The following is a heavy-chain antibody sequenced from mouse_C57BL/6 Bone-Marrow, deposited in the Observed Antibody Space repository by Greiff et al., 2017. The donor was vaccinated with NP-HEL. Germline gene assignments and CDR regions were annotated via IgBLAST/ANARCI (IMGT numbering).Heavy chain of an antibody. V-gene: IGHV5-4*03. D-gene: IGHD2-10*02. CDR1: GFTFSSYA. Sequence: EVMLVESGGGLVKPGGSLKLSCAASGFTFSSYAMSWVRQTPEKRLEWVATISDGGSYTYYPDNVKGRFTISRDNAKNNLYLQMSHLKSEDTAMYYCATYGNPYYYAMDYWGQGTSVTVSS. CDR3: ATYGNPYYYAMDY. J-gene: IGHJ4*01. CDR2: ISDGGSYT.